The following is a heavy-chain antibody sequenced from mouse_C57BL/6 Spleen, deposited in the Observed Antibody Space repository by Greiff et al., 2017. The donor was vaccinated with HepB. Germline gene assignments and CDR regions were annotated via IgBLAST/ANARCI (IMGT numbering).Heavy chain of an antibody. CDR3: ARWVDPGLPYAMDY. V-gene: IGHV1-61*01. J-gene: IGHJ4*01. CDR2: IYPSDSDT. CDR1: GYTFPSYW. D-gene: IGHD3-2*02. Sequence: QVQLQQPGAELVRPGSSVKLSCKASGYTFPSYWMDWVKQRPEQGLEWIGNIYPSDSDTHYNQKFKDKATLTVDKSSSTAYMQLSSLTSEDSAVYYCARWVDPGLPYAMDYCGQGTSVTVSS.